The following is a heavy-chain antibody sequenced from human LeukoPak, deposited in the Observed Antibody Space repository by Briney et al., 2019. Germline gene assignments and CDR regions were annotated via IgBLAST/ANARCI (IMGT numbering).Heavy chain of an antibody. Sequence: GGSLRLSCAASGFTFSSYGMSWVRQAPGKGLEWVSAISGSGGSTYYADSVKGRFTISRDNSKNTLYLQMNSLRAEDTAVYYCAKGQRPYSNYFDYWGQGTLVTVSS. CDR1: GFTFSSYG. CDR2: ISGSGGST. J-gene: IGHJ4*02. D-gene: IGHD4-11*01. V-gene: IGHV3-23*01. CDR3: AKGQRPYSNYFDY.